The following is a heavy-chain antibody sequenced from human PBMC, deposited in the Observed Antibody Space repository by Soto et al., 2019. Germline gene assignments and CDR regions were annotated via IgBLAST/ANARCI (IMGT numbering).Heavy chain of an antibody. D-gene: IGHD2-2*01. Sequence: QSGPTLVNPTQTLTLTCTFSGFSLSTSGVGVGWIRQPPGKALEWLALIYWDDDKRYSPSLKSRLTITKDTSKNQVVLTMTNMDPVDTATYYCAHRPPPYQGDQKNDVFDIWGQGTMVTVSS. CDR3: AHRPPPYQGDQKNDVFDI. CDR1: GFSLSTSGVG. CDR2: IYWDDDK. V-gene: IGHV2-5*02. J-gene: IGHJ3*02.